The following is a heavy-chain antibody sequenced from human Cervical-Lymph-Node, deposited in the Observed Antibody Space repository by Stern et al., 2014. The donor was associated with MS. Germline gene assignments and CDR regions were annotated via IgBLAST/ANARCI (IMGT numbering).Heavy chain of an antibody. D-gene: IGHD2-2*01. Sequence: VQLVQSGAEVRKPGESLKISCKASGYTFTDYWIGWVRQMPGKGLEWMGIIYPRASDITYSPSFQGQVTISADRSISTAYLQWSSLRASDTAIYYCARRMPPDYWGQGTLVTVSS. J-gene: IGHJ4*02. CDR1: GYTFTDYW. V-gene: IGHV5-51*03. CDR2: IYPRASDI. CDR3: ARRMPPDY.